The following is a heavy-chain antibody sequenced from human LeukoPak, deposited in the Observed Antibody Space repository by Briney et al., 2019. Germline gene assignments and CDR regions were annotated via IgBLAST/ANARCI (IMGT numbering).Heavy chain of an antibody. Sequence: GASVKVPCKASGYTSTGYYMHWVRQAPGQGLEWMGWINPNSGGTNYAQKFQGRVTMTRDTSISTAYMELSRLRSDDTAVYYCARVPYCSGGSCYLDYWGQGTLVTVSS. CDR1: GYTSTGYY. CDR3: ARVPYCSGGSCYLDY. J-gene: IGHJ4*02. V-gene: IGHV1-2*02. CDR2: INPNSGGT. D-gene: IGHD2-15*01.